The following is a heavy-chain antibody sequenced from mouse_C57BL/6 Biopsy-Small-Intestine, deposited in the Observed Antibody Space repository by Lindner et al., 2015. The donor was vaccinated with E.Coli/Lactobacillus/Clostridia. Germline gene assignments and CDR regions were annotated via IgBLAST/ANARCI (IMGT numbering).Heavy chain of an antibody. D-gene: IGHD2-5*01. J-gene: IGHJ2*01. CDR1: GYTFTTYP. V-gene: IGHV1-47*01. Sequence: VQLQESGAELVKPGASVKMSCKASGYTFTTYPIEWMKQNHGKSLEWIGNFHPYNDDTNYNENFKGKATLTVEKSSSTVYLELSRLTPDDSAVYYCTRGSNYGDYFDYWGQGTTLTVSS. CDR2: FHPYNDDT. CDR3: TRGSNYGDYFDY.